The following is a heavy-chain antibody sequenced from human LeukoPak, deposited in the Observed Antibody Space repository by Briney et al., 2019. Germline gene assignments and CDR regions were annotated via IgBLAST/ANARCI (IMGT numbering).Heavy chain of an antibody. CDR1: GGSFSGYY. Sequence: PSETLSLTCAVYGGSFSGYYWSWIRQPPGKGLEWIGEINHSGSTNYNPSLKSRVTISVDTSKNQFSLKLSSVTAADTAVYYCARLPYGSGSEDYYYYYGMDVWGQGTTVTVSS. V-gene: IGHV4-34*01. CDR3: ARLPYGSGSEDYYYYYGMDV. D-gene: IGHD3-10*01. CDR2: INHSGST. J-gene: IGHJ6*02.